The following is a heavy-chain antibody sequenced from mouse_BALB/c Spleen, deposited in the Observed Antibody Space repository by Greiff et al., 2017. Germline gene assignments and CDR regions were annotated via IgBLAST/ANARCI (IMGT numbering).Heavy chain of an antibody. CDR3: ARATATGY. J-gene: IGHJ2*01. Sequence: EVQLQQSGAELVRPGALVKLSCKASGFNIKDYYMHWVKQRPEQGLEWIGWIDPENGNTIYDPKFPGKASITADTSSNTAYLQLSSLTSEDTAVYYCARATATGYWGQGTTLTVSS. D-gene: IGHD1-2*01. CDR1: GFNIKDYY. CDR2: IDPENGNT. V-gene: IGHV14-1*02.